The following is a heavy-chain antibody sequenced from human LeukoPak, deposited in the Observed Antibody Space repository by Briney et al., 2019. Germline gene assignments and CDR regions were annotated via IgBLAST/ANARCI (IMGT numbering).Heavy chain of an antibody. CDR2: INHSGST. CDR1: GGSISSYY. V-gene: IGHV4-34*01. Sequence: SETLSLTCIVSGGSISSYYWSWIRQPPGKELEWIGEINHSGSTNYNPSLKSRVTISVDTSKNQFSLKLSSVTAADTAVYYCARLVSIVVVPAATMAHYFDYWGQGTLVTVSS. J-gene: IGHJ4*02. D-gene: IGHD2-2*01. CDR3: ARLVSIVVVPAATMAHYFDY.